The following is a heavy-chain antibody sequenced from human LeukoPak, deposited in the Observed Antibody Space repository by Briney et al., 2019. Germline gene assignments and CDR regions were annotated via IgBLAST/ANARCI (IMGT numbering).Heavy chain of an antibody. J-gene: IGHJ2*01. V-gene: IGHV4-59*01. CDR1: GGSISSYY. CDR3: ARHSKQPAYWYFDL. CDR2: IYYSGST. Sequence: SETLSLTCTVSGGSISSYYWSWIRQPPGKGLEWIGYIYYSGSTNYKPSLKSRVTISVDTSKNQFSLKLTSMTAADTAVYYCARHSKQPAYWYFDLWGRGTLVTVSS. D-gene: IGHD6-13*01.